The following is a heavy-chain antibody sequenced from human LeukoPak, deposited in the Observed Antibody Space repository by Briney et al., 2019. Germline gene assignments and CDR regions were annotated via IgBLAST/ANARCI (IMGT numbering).Heavy chain of an antibody. J-gene: IGHJ4*02. V-gene: IGHV4-34*01. D-gene: IGHD5-18*01. CDR2: INHSGST. Sequence: SETLSLTCAVYGGSFSGYYWSWIPQPPGKGLEWIGEINHSGSTNYNPSLKSRVTISVDTSKNQFSLKLSSVTAADTAVYYCARGYSYGLEAYFDYWGQGTLVTVSS. CDR3: ARGYSYGLEAYFDY. CDR1: GGSFSGYY.